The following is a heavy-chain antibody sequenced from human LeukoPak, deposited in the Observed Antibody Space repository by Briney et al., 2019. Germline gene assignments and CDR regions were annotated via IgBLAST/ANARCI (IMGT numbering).Heavy chain of an antibody. J-gene: IGHJ4*02. Sequence: PQTLSLTCTVSGDSISSDDYYWSWTRHPPRNCLEWMGYIYYSGSTYYNPSLKSRVTISVDTSKNQFSLKLSSVTAAATAVYYCARVSDCSSTTCPFDYWGQGTLVTVSS. CDR1: GDSISSDDYY. V-gene: IGHV4-30-4*01. D-gene: IGHD2-2*01. CDR3: ARVSDCSSTTCPFDY. CDR2: IYYSGST.